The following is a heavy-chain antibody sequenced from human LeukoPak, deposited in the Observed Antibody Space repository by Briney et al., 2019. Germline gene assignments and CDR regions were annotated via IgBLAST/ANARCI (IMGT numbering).Heavy chain of an antibody. CDR2: LNFTQSL. V-gene: IGHV4-39*01. Sequence: SQTLSLTCTVSGPSITSGYYYWNWVRQPPGKGLEWIGNLNFTQSLFYHPSLKSRLTMTAHPSQHPFSLRLMYVTAAHRVVFYCATRTNRAHFDHWGQGTPGTVSS. J-gene: IGHJ4*02. CDR3: ATRTNRAHFDH. D-gene: IGHD3-16*02. CDR1: GPSITSGYYY.